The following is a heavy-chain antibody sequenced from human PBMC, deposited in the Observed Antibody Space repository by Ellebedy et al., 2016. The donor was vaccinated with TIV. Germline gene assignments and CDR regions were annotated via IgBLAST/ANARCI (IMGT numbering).Heavy chain of an antibody. J-gene: IGHJ6*02. V-gene: IGHV4-31*03. CDR2: IYYSGST. D-gene: IGHD1-26*01. Sequence: SETLSLXXTVSGGSISSGGYYWSWIRQHPGKGLEWIGYIYYSGSTYYNPSLKSRVTISVDTSKNQFSLKLSSVTAADTAVYYCARDRIVGATTYYYGMDVWGQGTTVTVSS. CDR1: GGSISSGGYY. CDR3: ARDRIVGATTYYYGMDV.